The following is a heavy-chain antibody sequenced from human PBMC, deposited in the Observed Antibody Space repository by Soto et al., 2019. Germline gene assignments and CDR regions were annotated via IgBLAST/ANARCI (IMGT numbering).Heavy chain of an antibody. J-gene: IGHJ4*02. CDR3: ARTKCSGGSCYSWSLDY. V-gene: IGHV4-31*03. Sequence: SETLSLTCTVSGGSITTGGYYWSWIRQLPGKGLEWIGHRYYSESTYYNPSLKSRVSISLDTSKNQFSLKLSFVIAADTAMYYCARTKCSGGSCYSWSLDYWGQGTPVTVSS. CDR2: RYYSEST. D-gene: IGHD2-15*01. CDR1: GGSITTGGYY.